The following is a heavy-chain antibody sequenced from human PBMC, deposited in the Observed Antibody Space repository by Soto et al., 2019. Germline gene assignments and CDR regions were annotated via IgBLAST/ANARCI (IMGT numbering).Heavy chain of an antibody. D-gene: IGHD4-17*01. V-gene: IGHV3-23*01. CDR1: GFTFSSYA. J-gene: IGHJ4*02. Sequence: EVQLLESGGGLVQPGGSLRLSCAASGFTFSSYAMSWVRQAPGKGLEWVSASSGSGGSTYYADSEKGRFTISRDNSKNTLYLQMNSLRAEDTAVYYCAKDPPLSSPRYCDYGGFDYWGQGPLVTVAS. CDR2: SSGSGGST. CDR3: AKDPPLSSPRYCDYGGFDY.